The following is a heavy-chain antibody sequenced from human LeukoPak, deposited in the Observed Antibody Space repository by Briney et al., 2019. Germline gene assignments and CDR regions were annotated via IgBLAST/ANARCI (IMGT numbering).Heavy chain of an antibody. V-gene: IGHV4-59*01. CDR1: GDSISSYH. Sequence: SETLSLTCTVSGDSISSYHWTWIRQSLGKGLEWIGYISYSGSTNSNPSLKSRVTMSVDTSKNQFSLKLNSVTAADTAVYYCARSIILVRGIIYFFYYYMDVWGKGTTVTVSS. J-gene: IGHJ6*03. CDR2: ISYSGST. D-gene: IGHD3-10*01. CDR3: ARSIILVRGIIYFFYYYMDV.